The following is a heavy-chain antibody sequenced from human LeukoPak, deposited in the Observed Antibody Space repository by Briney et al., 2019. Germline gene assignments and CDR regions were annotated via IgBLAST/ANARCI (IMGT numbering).Heavy chain of an antibody. V-gene: IGHV1-69*13. Sequence: SVKVSCKASGGTLSRYAISWVRQSPGQGLEWMGGIIPIFGTAKYAQKFQGRVTITADESTSTAYMELSSLRSEDTAVYYCARDSSEFRSLIPHWGQGTLVTVSS. CDR2: IIPIFGTA. J-gene: IGHJ1*01. D-gene: IGHD2-21*01. CDR3: ARDSSEFRSLIPH. CDR1: GGTLSRYA.